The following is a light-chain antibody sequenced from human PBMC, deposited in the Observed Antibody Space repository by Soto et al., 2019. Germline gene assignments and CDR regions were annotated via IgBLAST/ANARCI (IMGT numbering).Light chain of an antibody. CDR2: GAS. J-gene: IGKJ4*01. Sequence: EIVLTPSPGTLSLSPVERATLSGMASQSVSSSYLAWYQQKPGQAPRLLIYGASSRATGIPDRFSGSGSGTDFTLTISRLEPEDFAVYYCQQYGSSPLTFGGGTKVDIK. CDR1: QSVSSSY. V-gene: IGKV3-20*01. CDR3: QQYGSSPLT.